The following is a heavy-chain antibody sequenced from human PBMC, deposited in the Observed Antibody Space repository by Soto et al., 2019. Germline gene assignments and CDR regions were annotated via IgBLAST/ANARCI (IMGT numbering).Heavy chain of an antibody. D-gene: IGHD2-2*02. CDR1: GYTFTSYD. V-gene: IGHV1-8*01. CDR3: ARDPGSTSSYTASGGMDV. J-gene: IGHJ6*02. Sequence: ASVKVSCKASGYTFTSYDINWVRQASGQGLEWMGWMNPNRGNTGYAQKSQGRVTMTRNTSKSTAYMEMSRLRSEDRAVYYCARDPGSTSSYTASGGMDVWGQGTTVTVSS. CDR2: MNPNRGNT.